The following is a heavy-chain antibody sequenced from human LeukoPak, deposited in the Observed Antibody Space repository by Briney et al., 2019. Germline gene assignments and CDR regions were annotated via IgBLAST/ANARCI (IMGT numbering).Heavy chain of an antibody. V-gene: IGHV3-48*04. CDR2: ISSSSGTM. CDR3: ARGGDPDY. D-gene: IGHD2-21*02. CDR1: GFTFSSYN. Sequence: GGSLRLSCAASGFTFSSYNLNWVRQAPGKGLEWVSYISSSSGTMYYAVSVKGRFTISRDNAKNSLYLQMNSLRAEDTAVYYCARGGDPDYWGQGTLVTVSS. J-gene: IGHJ4*02.